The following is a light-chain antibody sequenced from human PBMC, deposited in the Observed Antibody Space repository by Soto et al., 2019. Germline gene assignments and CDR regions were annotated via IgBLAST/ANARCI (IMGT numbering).Light chain of an antibody. J-gene: IGLJ1*01. Sequence: QSALTQARSVSGSPGHSVTISCTGTSSDVGGYNYVSWYQQHPDKAPKLMFYDVSKRPSGVPDRFSGSKSGNTDSLTISGLQAEDEADYYCCSYAGSYTYVFGTGTKVTVL. CDR2: DVS. CDR3: CSYAGSYTYV. V-gene: IGLV2-11*01. CDR1: SSDVGGYNY.